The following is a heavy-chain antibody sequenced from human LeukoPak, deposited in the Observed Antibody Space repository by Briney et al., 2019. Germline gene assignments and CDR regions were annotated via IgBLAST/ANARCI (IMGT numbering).Heavy chain of an antibody. J-gene: IGHJ5*02. D-gene: IGHD1-26*01. V-gene: IGHV3-33*01. CDR1: GFTFSSYG. Sequence: PGGSLRLSCAASGFTFSSYGMHWVRQAPGKGLEWVAVIWYDGSNRYYADSVKGRFTISRDNSKNTLYLQMNSLRAEDTAVYYCAGDHGFAQWELLPGWFDPWGQGTLVTVSS. CDR2: IWYDGSNR. CDR3: AGDHGFAQWELLPGWFDP.